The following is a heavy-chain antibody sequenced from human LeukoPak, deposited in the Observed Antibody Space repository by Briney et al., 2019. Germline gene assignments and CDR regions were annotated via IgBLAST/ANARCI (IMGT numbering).Heavy chain of an antibody. D-gene: IGHD4-17*01. V-gene: IGHV4-31*03. J-gene: IGHJ6*02. CDR3: ARGDYGDPFYYYYGMDV. CDR2: IYYSGST. CDR1: GGSISSGGYY. Sequence: PSKTLSLTCTVSGGSISSGGYYWSWIRQHPGKGLEWIGYIYYSGSTYYNPSLKSRVTISVDTSKNQFSLKLSSVTAADTAVYYCARGDYGDPFYYYYGMDVWGQGTTVTVSS.